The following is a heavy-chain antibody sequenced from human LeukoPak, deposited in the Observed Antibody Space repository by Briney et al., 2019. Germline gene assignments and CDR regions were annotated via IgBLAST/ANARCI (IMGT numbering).Heavy chain of an antibody. CDR3: ARALYDSAVYFDY. CDR2: INPNSGGT. V-gene: IGHV1-2*04. CDR1: GYTFIGYY. J-gene: IGHJ4*02. D-gene: IGHD5/OR15-5a*01. Sequence: GASVKVSCKASGYTFIGYYMHWVRQAPGQGLEWMGWINPNSGGTNYAQKFQGWVTMTRDTSISTAYMELSRLRSDDTAVYYCARALYDSAVYFDYWGQGTLVTVSS.